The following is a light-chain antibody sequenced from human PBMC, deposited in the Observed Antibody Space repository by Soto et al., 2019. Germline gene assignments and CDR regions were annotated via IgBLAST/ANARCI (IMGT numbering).Light chain of an antibody. V-gene: IGKV3-20*01. CDR1: QSVNSNY. CDR2: GAS. CDR3: QQYGRSPPYT. Sequence: EVVLTQSPGTLSLSPGERATLSCRASQSVNSNYLAWYQQRPGQAPRLLIYGASSRATGIPDRFSGSGSGTDLTLTISRLEPEDFAVYYCQQYGRSPPYTFGPGTKVDIK. J-gene: IGKJ3*01.